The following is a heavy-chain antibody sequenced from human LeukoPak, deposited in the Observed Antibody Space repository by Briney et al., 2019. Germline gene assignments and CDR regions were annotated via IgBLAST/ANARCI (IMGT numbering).Heavy chain of an antibody. CDR1: GFTFSSYW. Sequence: EPGASLRLSCAASGFTFSSYWMSWVSQAPGKGLEWVANIKQDGSDIYYVDSVKGRFTISRDNAKNSLYLQMNSLRAEDTAVYYCARCIAARPGAFDIWGQGTMVTVSS. CDR3: ARCIAARPGAFDI. CDR2: IKQDGSDI. J-gene: IGHJ3*02. D-gene: IGHD6-6*01. V-gene: IGHV3-7*01.